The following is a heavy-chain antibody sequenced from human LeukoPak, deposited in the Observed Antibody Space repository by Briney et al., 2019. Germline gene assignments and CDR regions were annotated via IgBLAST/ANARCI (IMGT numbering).Heavy chain of an antibody. D-gene: IGHD2-15*01. V-gene: IGHV4-34*01. CDR1: GGSFSGYY. Sequence: PPETLSLTCAVYGGSFSGYYWSWIRQPPGKGLEWIGEINHSGSTNYNPSLKSRVTISVDTSKNQFSLKLSSVTAADTAVYYCARGYCSGGSCYEQGNDYWGQGTLVTVSS. CDR2: INHSGST. CDR3: ARGYCSGGSCYEQGNDY. J-gene: IGHJ4*02.